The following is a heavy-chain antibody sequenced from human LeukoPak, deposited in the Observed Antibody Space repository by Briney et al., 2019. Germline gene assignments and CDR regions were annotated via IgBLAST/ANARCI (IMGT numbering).Heavy chain of an antibody. D-gene: IGHD3-16*01. CDR1: GFTVSSNY. J-gene: IGHJ4*02. CDR3: ARDPVGGPFDY. V-gene: IGHV3-53*01. CDR2: IYSGGST. Sequence: GGSLRLSCAASGFTVSSNYMSWVRQAPGKGLEWVSVIYSGGSTYYADSVKGRFTISRDNSKNTLYLQMNSLRAEDTAVYYCARDPVGGPFDYGGQGTLVPVSS.